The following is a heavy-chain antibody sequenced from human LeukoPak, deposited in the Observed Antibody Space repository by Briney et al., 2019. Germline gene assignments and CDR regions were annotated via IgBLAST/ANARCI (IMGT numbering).Heavy chain of an antibody. V-gene: IGHV4-34*01. CDR1: GGSISSYY. Sequence: SETLSLTCTVSGGSISSYYWSWLRQPPGKGLEWIGEINHSGSTNYNPSLKSRVTISVDTSKNQFSLKLSSVTAADTAVYYCARRVRWLNAFDIWGQGTMVTVSS. CDR2: INHSGST. D-gene: IGHD5-24*01. CDR3: ARRVRWLNAFDI. J-gene: IGHJ3*02.